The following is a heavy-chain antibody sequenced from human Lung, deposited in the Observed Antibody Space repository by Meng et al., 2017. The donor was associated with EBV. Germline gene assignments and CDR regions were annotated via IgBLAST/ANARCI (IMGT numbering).Heavy chain of an antibody. CDR1: GYPFTSYA. V-gene: IGHV7-4-1*02. J-gene: IGHJ4*02. CDR2: IAPNTGNP. D-gene: IGHD1-26*01. CDR3: AIGVVGATSGDY. Sequence: VELVDSGSGLNQSGASVQCSCRPSGYPFTSYANKWVRQAPGQAPDLMGWIAPNTGNPTYDQGFTGRFVFSLDTSFITEYLQSNSLRADDTAVYYCAIGVVGATSGDYWGQGTLVTVSS.